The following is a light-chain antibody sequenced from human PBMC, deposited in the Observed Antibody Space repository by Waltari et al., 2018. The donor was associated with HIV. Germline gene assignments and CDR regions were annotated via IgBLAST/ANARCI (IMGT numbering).Light chain of an antibody. CDR2: EVK. Sequence: QSALTQSASVSASPGQSTTLSCPGPSSDIGPYHLVSWFQQHPGKAPRLLIYEVKNRPAGVSPRFSGSKSGNTASLTISGLQAADEADYHCCAYAGFSTYLFGPGTKVTVL. J-gene: IGLJ1*01. CDR3: CAYAGFSTYL. CDR1: SSDIGPYHL. V-gene: IGLV2-23*02.